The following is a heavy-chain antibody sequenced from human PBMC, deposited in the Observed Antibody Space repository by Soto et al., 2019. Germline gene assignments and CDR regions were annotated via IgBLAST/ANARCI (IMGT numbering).Heavy chain of an antibody. D-gene: IGHD3-22*01. CDR3: AKGANSVCDSRGHSDY. J-gene: IGHJ4*02. CDR1: GCTFSGYA. Sequence: SGGSLRLCCAASGCTFSGYAMSWIRQAPGNGLESVSAISGSGGSTYYADSVKGRFTISRDNSKNTLYLQMNSLRAEDTAVYYCAKGANSVCDSRGHSDYRGKGALVTVSS. CDR2: ISGSGGST. V-gene: IGHV3-23*01.